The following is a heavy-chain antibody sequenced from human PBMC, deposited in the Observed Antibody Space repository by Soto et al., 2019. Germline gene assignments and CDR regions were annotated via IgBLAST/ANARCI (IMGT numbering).Heavy chain of an antibody. V-gene: IGHV4-31*03. D-gene: IGHD3-3*01. CDR1: GGSISSGGYY. Sequence: PSETLSLTCTVSGGSISSGGYYWSWIRQHPGKGLEWIGYIYYGGSTYYNPSLKSRVTISVDTSKNQFSLKLSSVTDADTAVYYCAREVGDTIFGVVNYMDVWGKGTTVNVSS. CDR2: IYYGGST. J-gene: IGHJ6*03. CDR3: AREVGDTIFGVVNYMDV.